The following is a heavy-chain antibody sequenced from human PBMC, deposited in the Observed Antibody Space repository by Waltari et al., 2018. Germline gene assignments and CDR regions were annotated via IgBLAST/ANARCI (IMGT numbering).Heavy chain of an antibody. J-gene: IGHJ4*02. V-gene: IGHV3-74*01. CDR3: ARGGRQQLSFDY. Sequence: EVQLVESGGGLVQPGGSLRLPCAASGFTFSSYWMNWVRQAPGKRLVCVSRINSDGSSTSYADSVKGRFTISRDNAKNTLYLQMNSLRAEDTAVYYCARGGRQQLSFDYWGQGTLVTVSS. D-gene: IGHD6-13*01. CDR1: GFTFSSYW. CDR2: INSDGSST.